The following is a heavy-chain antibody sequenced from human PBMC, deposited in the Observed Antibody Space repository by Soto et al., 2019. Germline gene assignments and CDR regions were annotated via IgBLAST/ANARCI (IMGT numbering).Heavy chain of an antibody. V-gene: IGHV3-9*01. CDR2: ISWNSGSM. J-gene: IGHJ6*03. CDR1: GFTFDDYA. D-gene: IGHD3-3*01. Sequence: PGGSLRLSCAASGFTFDDYAMHWVRQAPGKGLEWVSGISWNSGSMGYADSVKGRFTISRDNAKNSLYLQMNSLRAEDTALYYCAKDGGTYYDYWSGLNYYYMDVWGKGTTVTVSS. CDR3: AKDGGTYYDYWSGLNYYYMDV.